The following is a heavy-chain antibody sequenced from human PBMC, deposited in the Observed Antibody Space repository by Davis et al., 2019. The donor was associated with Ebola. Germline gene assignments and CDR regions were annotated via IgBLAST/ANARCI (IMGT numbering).Heavy chain of an antibody. CDR1: VYTFTSYG. Sequence: ASVTVSCKASVYTFTSYGISCVRQAPGQGLEWMGIINPSGGSTSYAQKFQGRVTMTRDTSTSTVYMELSSLRSEDTAVYYCAKNNWNDFIILDYWGQGTLVTVSS. D-gene: IGHD1-1*01. CDR3: AKNNWNDFIILDY. V-gene: IGHV1-46*01. J-gene: IGHJ4*02. CDR2: INPSGGST.